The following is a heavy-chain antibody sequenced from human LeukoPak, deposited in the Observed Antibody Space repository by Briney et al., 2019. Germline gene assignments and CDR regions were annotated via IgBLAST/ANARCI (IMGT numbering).Heavy chain of an antibody. J-gene: IGHJ5*02. Sequence: SETLSLTCTVSGGSISSYYWSWIRQPPGKGLEWIGYIYYSGSTNYNPSLKSRVTISVDTSKNQFSLKLSSVTAADTPVYYCARRTRAYYYDSSGYFDPWGQGTLVTVSS. CDR1: GGSISSYY. V-gene: IGHV4-59*01. CDR2: IYYSGST. CDR3: ARRTRAYYYDSSGYFDP. D-gene: IGHD3-22*01.